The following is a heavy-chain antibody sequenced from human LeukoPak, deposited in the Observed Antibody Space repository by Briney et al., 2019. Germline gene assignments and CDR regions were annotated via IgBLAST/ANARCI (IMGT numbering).Heavy chain of an antibody. D-gene: IGHD2-2*01. Sequence: ASETLSLTCTVSGGSISGYYWNWIRQSPEKGLEWIGYIYHSGTINFNPSLKARVTMSIDTSKNQFSLKLSSVTAADTAVYYCARDLYQLLPFDYWGQGTLVTVSS. J-gene: IGHJ4*02. V-gene: IGHV4-59*01. CDR1: GGSISGYY. CDR3: ARDLYQLLPFDY. CDR2: IYHSGTI.